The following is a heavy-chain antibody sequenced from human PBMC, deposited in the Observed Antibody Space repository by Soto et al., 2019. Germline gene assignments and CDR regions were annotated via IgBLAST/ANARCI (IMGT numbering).Heavy chain of an antibody. Sequence: EVQLVESGGGLVQPGGSLRLSCAASGFTFSSYSMNWVRQAPGKGLEWVSYISSSSSTIYYADSVKGRFTISRDNAKNSLYLQMNSLRDEDTAVYYCARVGVVVTAKGYFDYWGQGTLVTVSS. CDR2: ISSSSSTI. D-gene: IGHD2-21*02. CDR3: ARVGVVVTAKGYFDY. CDR1: GFTFSSYS. J-gene: IGHJ4*02. V-gene: IGHV3-48*02.